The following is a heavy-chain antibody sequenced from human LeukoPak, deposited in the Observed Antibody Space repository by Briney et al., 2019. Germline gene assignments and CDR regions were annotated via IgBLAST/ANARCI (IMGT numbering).Heavy chain of an antibody. CDR2: IYYSGST. CDR3: ARESITMVRGVIID. J-gene: IGHJ4*02. V-gene: IGHV4-59*01. Sequence: SETLSLTCSVSGGFISSDYWSWIRQPPGKRLEWIGYIYYSGSTNYNPSLKSRVTMAVDTSKKQFSLKLSSVTAADTAVYYCARESITMVRGVIIDWGQGTLATVSS. D-gene: IGHD3-10*01. CDR1: GGFISSDY.